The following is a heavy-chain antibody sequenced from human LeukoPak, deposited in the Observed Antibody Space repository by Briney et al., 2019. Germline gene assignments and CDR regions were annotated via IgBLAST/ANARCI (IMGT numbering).Heavy chain of an antibody. CDR1: GFTFSSSA. V-gene: IGHV3-21*01. J-gene: IGHJ3*02. CDR2: TGVSGS. D-gene: IGHD2/OR15-2a*01. Sequence: GGSLRLSCAASGFTFSSSAMTWVRQVLGKGLEWVSTTGVSGSYYADSVKGRFTISRDNAKNSLYLQMNSLRAEDTAVYYCARPYYASTPRGAFDIWGQGTMVTVSS. CDR3: ARPYYASTPRGAFDI.